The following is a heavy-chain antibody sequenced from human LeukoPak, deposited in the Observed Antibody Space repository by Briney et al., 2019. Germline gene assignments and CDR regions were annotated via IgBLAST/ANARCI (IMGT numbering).Heavy chain of an antibody. CDR2: ISYDGSNK. V-gene: IGHV3-30-3*01. J-gene: IGHJ6*02. Sequence: GGSLRLSCAASGFTFSSYAMHWVRQAPGKGLEWVAVISYDGSNKYYADSVKGRFTISRDNSKNTLYLQMNSLRAEDTAVYYCARDLYYDILTGSDLYYYYYGMDVWGQGTTVTVSS. CDR3: ARDLYYDILTGSDLYYYYYGMDV. D-gene: IGHD3-9*01. CDR1: GFTFSSYA.